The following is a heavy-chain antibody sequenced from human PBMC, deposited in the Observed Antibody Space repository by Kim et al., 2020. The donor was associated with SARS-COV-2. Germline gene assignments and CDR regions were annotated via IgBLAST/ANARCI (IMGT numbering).Heavy chain of an antibody. J-gene: IGHJ6*02. V-gene: IGHV4-4*07. CDR3: ARSGYSGYDLGFSYYGMDV. Sequence: SETLSLTCTVSGGSISSYYWSWIRQPAGKGLEWIGRIYTSGSTNYNPSLKSRVTMSVDTSKNQFSLKLSSVTAADTAVYYCARSGYSGYDLGFSYYGMDVWGQGTTVTVSS. D-gene: IGHD5-12*01. CDR2: IYTSGST. CDR1: GGSISSYY.